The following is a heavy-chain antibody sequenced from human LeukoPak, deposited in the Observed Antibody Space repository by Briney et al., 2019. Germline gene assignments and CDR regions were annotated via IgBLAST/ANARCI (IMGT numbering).Heavy chain of an antibody. J-gene: IGHJ3*02. D-gene: IGHD4-17*01. Sequence: GGSLRLSCAASGFTFSSYSMNWVRQAPGKGLEWVSYISSSSSTIYYADSVKGRFTISRDNAKNSLYLQMNSLRAEDTAVYYCARAGGDYGTIDAFDIWGQGTMVTVSS. V-gene: IGHV3-48*04. CDR2: ISSSSSTI. CDR1: GFTFSSYS. CDR3: ARAGGDYGTIDAFDI.